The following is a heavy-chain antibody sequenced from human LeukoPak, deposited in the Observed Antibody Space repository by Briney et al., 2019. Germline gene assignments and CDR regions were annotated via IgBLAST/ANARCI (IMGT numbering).Heavy chain of an antibody. J-gene: IGHJ4*02. CDR3: AGGPYGFDY. CDR1: GGSISSSSYY. V-gene: IGHV4-39*07. CDR2: IYYSGST. Sequence: SETLSLTCTVSGGSISSSSYYWGWIRQPPGKGLEWIGSIYYSGSTYYNPSLKSRVTISSDTSKNQFSLMLRSVTAADTAVYYCAGGPYGFDYWGQGTLVTVSS. D-gene: IGHD2-21*01.